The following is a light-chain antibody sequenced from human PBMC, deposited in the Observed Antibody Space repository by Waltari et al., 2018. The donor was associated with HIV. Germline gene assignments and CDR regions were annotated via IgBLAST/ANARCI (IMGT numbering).Light chain of an antibody. Sequence: DIQMTQSPSSLSASVGDRVNITCQASHYISKYLNWYQQRPGKAPTLLIYDTSNLQAGVSSRFSGSGSGTHFTLTVNNVQPEDFGTYICQQYDSFPYTFGQG. CDR2: DTS. V-gene: IGKV1-33*01. J-gene: IGKJ2*01. CDR3: QQYDSFPYT. CDR1: HYISKY.